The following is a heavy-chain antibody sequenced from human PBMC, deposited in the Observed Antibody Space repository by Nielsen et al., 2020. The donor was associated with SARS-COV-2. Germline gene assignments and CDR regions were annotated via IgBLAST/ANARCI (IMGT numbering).Heavy chain of an antibody. CDR3: ARVTTVSSTWNYYYGMDV. D-gene: IGHD4-11*01. CDR2: IKQDGSEK. J-gene: IGHJ6*02. Sequence: GGSLRLSCAASGFTFSSYWMSWVRQAPGKGLEWVANIKQDGSEKYYVDSVKGRFTISRDNAKNSLYLQMNSLRDEDTAVYYCARVTTVSSTWNYYYGMDVWGQGTTVTVSS. CDR1: GFTFSSYW. V-gene: IGHV3-7*01.